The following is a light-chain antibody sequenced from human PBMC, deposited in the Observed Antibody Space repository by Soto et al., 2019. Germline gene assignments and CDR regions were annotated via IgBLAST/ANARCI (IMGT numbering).Light chain of an antibody. CDR2: GAS. CDR1: QSLSSSF. CDR3: QQHGSSPELT. V-gene: IGKV3-20*01. Sequence: EIVLTRSPGTLSLSPGERATLSCRASQSLSSSFLAWYQQKPGQAPRLLIYGASSRATGIPDRFSGSGSGTDFTLTISRLEPEDFAVYYCQQHGSSPELTFGEGTKVDIK. J-gene: IGKJ4*01.